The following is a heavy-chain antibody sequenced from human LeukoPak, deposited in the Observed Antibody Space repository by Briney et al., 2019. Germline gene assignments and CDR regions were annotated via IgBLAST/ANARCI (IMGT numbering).Heavy chain of an antibody. V-gene: IGHV1-18*01. Sequence: ASVKVSCKASGYTFTSYGISWVRQAPGQGLEWMGWISAYNGNTNYAQKLQGRVTMTTDTSTSTAYMELRSLRSDDTAVYYCARDSWSSGPQPGNWFDPWGQGTLVTVSS. D-gene: IGHD3-22*01. CDR2: ISAYNGNT. CDR3: ARDSWSSGPQPGNWFDP. J-gene: IGHJ5*02. CDR1: GYTFTSYG.